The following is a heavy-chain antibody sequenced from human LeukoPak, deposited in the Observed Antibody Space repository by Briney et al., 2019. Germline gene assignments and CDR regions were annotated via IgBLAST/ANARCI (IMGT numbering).Heavy chain of an antibody. V-gene: IGHV3-21*01. J-gene: IGHJ5*02. CDR3: ARGPSSGWYLKGWFDP. D-gene: IGHD6-19*01. CDR2: ITSSGSYI. CDR1: AFSVSDYN. Sequence: GGSLRLSCAASAFSVSDYNMNWVRQAPGEGLEWVSSITSSGSYIYYADSVKGRFTISRDNAKNSLYLQMNSLRAEDTAVYYCARGPSSGWYLKGWFDPWGQGTLVTVSS.